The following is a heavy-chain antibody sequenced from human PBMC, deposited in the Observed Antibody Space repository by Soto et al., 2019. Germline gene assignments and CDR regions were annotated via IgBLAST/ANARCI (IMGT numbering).Heavy chain of an antibody. D-gene: IGHD5-12*01. J-gene: IGHJ4*02. V-gene: IGHV3-23*01. CDR2: ISGSGGST. CDR3: AKDTLEMATITPFGY. CDR1: GFTFSSYA. Sequence: PGGSLRLSCAASGFTFSSYAMSWARQAPGKGLEWVSAISGSGGSTYYADSVKGRFTISRDNSKNTLYLQMNSLRAEDTAVYYCAKDTLEMATITPFGYWGQGTLVTVSS.